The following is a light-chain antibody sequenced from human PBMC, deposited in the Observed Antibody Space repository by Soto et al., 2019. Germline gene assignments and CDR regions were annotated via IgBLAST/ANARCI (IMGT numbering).Light chain of an antibody. J-gene: IGKJ1*01. CDR3: QQYNNWPPWK. Sequence: EIVMTQSPATLSVSPGERATLSCRASQSVSSNLAWYQQKPGQAPRRLIYGASNRATGIPARFSGSGSGTEFTLTISSLQSEDFAVYYCQQYNNWPPWKFGQGTKVEIK. CDR1: QSVSSN. V-gene: IGKV3-15*01. CDR2: GAS.